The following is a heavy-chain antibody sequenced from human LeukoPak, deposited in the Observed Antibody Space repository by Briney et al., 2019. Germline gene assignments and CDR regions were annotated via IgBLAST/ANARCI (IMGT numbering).Heavy chain of an antibody. D-gene: IGHD6-19*01. CDR1: GFNFPNYW. J-gene: IGHJ4*02. Sequence: GGSLRLSCAASGFNFPNYWMHWVRQAPGKGLAWVSRINRDGLTTNYADSVKGRFTISRDNAKNTLYLQMNILRVEDTAVYYCARGPPYGGGYYVGDYWGQGSLVTVSS. V-gene: IGHV3-74*01. CDR2: INRDGLTT. CDR3: ARGPPYGGGYYVGDY.